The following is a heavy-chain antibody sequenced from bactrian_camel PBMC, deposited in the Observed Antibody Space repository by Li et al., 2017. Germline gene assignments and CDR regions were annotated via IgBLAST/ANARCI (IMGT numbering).Heavy chain of an antibody. V-gene: IGHV3S54*01. Sequence: HVQLVESGGGSVQAGGSLRLSCVRSGYISSTTCMGWFRQVPGKEREGVAAINRGGGSTWYADSVKGRFTISQVAASNTLSLQMNSLKPEDTAMYYCAADPPFVYGSSCTEHSEFGYWGQGTQVTVS. CDR1: GYISSTTC. D-gene: IGHD6*01. CDR3: AADPPFVYGSSCTEHSEFGY. J-gene: IGHJ6*01. CDR2: INRGGGST.